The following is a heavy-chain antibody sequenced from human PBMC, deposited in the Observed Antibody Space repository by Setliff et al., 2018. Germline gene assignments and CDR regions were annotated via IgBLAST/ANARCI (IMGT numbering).Heavy chain of an antibody. D-gene: IGHD5-18*01. J-gene: IGHJ6*02. CDR1: TFTFTNYA. V-gene: IGHV3-23*01. CDR2: IHVSVDRT. CDR3: ARDGGTGMVKTYFYGLDV. Sequence: LRLSCVASTFTFTNYAVTWVRQAPGKGLEWVASIHVSVDRTLYADSVKGRFTISRDKAKNALFLQMNSLRAEDTGVYYCARDGGTGMVKTYFYGLDVWGQGTTVTVSS.